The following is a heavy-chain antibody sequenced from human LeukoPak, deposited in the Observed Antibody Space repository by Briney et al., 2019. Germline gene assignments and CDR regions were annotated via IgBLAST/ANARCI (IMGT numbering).Heavy chain of an antibody. V-gene: IGHV7-4-1*02. J-gene: IGHJ4*02. D-gene: IGHD6-19*01. CDR3: AREGLGIAVAEVDY. CDR2: INTNTGNP. Sequence: ASVKVSCKASGYTFTSYGISWVRQAPGQGLEWMGWINTNTGNPTYAQGFTGRFVFSLDTSVSTAYLQISSLKAEDTAVYYCAREGLGIAVAEVDYWGQGTLVTVSS. CDR1: GYTFTSYG.